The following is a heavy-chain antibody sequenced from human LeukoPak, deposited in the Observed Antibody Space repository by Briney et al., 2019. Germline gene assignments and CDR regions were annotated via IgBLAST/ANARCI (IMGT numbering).Heavy chain of an antibody. CDR1: EFTFSAYW. CDR2: INGGGSST. V-gene: IGHV3-74*01. CDR3: ARDLELTYYDSSGYDY. Sequence: GGSLRLSCAASEFTFSAYWMHWVRQVPGKGLVWVSRINGGGSSTSYADSVKGRFTISRDNAKNTLYLQMNSLRAEDTAVYYCARDLELTYYDSSGYDYWGQGTPVTVSS. J-gene: IGHJ4*02. D-gene: IGHD3-22*01.